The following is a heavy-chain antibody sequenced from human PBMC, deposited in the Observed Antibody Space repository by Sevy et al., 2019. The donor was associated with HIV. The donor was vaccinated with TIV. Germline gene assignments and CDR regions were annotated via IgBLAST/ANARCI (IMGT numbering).Heavy chain of an antibody. J-gene: IGHJ4*02. CDR3: AGGETGTVFAY. D-gene: IGHD1-1*01. CDR1: GFTFNRYS. Sequence: GGSLRLSCAASGFTFNRYSMNWVRQAPGKGLEWISYITCSGTIHYADSVKGRFTISRDNAENSLYLQMNSLRAEDTAVYYCAGGETGTVFAYWGQGTLVTVSS. CDR2: ITCSGTI. V-gene: IGHV3-48*01.